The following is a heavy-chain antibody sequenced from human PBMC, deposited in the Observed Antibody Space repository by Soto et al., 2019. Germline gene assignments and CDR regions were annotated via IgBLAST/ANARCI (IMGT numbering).Heavy chain of an antibody. CDR1: GYSFTSYW. CDR2: IYPGDSDT. V-gene: IGHV5-51*01. Sequence: PGESLKISCKGSGYSFTSYWIGWVRQMPGKGLEWMGIIYPGDSDTRYSPSFQGQVTISADKAISTAYLQWSSLKAADTAMYYCARIDGSGSDYYYYGMDVWGQGTTVTVSS. D-gene: IGHD3-10*01. J-gene: IGHJ6*02. CDR3: ARIDGSGSDYYYYGMDV.